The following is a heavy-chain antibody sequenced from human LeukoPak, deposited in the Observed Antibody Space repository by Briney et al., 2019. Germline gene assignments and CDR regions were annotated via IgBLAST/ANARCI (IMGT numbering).Heavy chain of an antibody. CDR3: ANWAGYGVY. J-gene: IGHJ4*02. V-gene: IGHV3-23*01. D-gene: IGHD5-18*01. CDR2: ITGSGGNA. Sequence: GGSLRLSCAASGFTFSSYAMSWVRQAPGKGLEWVSSITGSGGNAYYTDSVKGRFTISRDNSKNTLYLQMDSLRADDTAVYYCANWAGYGVYWSQGTLVTVSS. CDR1: GFTFSSYA.